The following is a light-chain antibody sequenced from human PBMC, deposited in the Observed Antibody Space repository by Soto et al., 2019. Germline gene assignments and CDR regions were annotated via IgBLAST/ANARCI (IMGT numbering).Light chain of an antibody. CDR1: QSVSSN. CDR2: DAS. J-gene: IGKJ1*01. V-gene: IGKV3-15*01. CDR3: QQYGSSPWT. Sequence: EIVMTQSPATLSVSPGERATLSCRASQSVSSNLAWHQQKPGQAPRILMYDASTRATGIPARFSGSGSGTEFTLTISSLQSEDFAVYYCQQYGSSPWTFGQGTTVEIK.